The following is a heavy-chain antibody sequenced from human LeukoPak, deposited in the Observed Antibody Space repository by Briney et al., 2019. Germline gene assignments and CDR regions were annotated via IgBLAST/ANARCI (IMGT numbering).Heavy chain of an antibody. Sequence: PSETLSLTWTVSGGSISSGGYYWGRIRHHPGKGLERIGYIDYSGSTYYNPSLKSRVTISVDTSKNQFTLKLSSVTAADTAVYYCARDLVSCSSTSCYSGYGMDVWGQGTTVTVSS. V-gene: IGHV4-31*02. CDR2: IDYSGST. CDR1: GGSISSGGYY. CDR3: ARDLVSCSSTSCYSGYGMDV. J-gene: IGHJ6*02. D-gene: IGHD2-2*01.